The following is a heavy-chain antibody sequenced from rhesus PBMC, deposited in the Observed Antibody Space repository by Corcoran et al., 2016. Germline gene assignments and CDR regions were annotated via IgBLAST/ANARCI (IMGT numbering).Heavy chain of an antibody. J-gene: IGHJ3*01. CDR2: IYGSVGST. CDR1: GGPISSSYW. Sequence: QVQLQESGPGVVKPSEPLSITCAVPGGPISSSYWWSWIRQSPGKGVEWIGGIYGSVGSTEYNPSLKSRVTISIDTSKNQFSLKLSSVTAADTAVYYCASKFWSGYYRGAFDFWGQGLRVTVSS. CDR3: ASKFWSGYYRGAFDF. V-gene: IGHV4-93*02. D-gene: IGHD3-3*01.